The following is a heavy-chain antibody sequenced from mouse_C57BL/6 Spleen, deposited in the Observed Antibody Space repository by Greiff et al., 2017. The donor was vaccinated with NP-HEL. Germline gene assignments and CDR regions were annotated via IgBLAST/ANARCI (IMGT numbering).Heavy chain of an antibody. CDR1: GYTFTDYE. D-gene: IGHD2-3*01. Sequence: QVQLKQSGAELVRPGASVTLSCKASGYTFTDYEMHWVKQTPVHGLEWIGAIDPETGGTAYNQKFKGKAILTADKSSSTSYMELRSLTSEDSAVYYCTRYDGSPDYWGQGTTLTVSS. CDR3: TRYDGSPDY. V-gene: IGHV1-15*01. CDR2: IDPETGGT. J-gene: IGHJ2*01.